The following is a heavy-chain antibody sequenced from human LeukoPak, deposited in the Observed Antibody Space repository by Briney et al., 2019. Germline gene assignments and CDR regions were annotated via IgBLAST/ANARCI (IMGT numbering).Heavy chain of an antibody. V-gene: IGHV3-23*01. CDR2: INGGGDTT. J-gene: IGHJ3*02. CDR3: AKDLGKAHYYAGSGYPGYGDTFDI. D-gene: IGHD3-22*01. CDR1: GFTFSSYA. Sequence: PGGSLRLSCAASGFTFSSYAMSWVRRAPGRGLDWVSAINGGGDTTYYADSVKGRFTISRDNSKNTLYLQINSLRAEDTAVYYCAKDLGKAHYYAGSGYPGYGDTFDIWGQGTMVIVSS.